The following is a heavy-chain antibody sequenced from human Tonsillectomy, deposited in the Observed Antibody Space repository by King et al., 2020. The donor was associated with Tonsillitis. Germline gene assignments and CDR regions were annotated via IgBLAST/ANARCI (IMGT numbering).Heavy chain of an antibody. CDR1: GYTFTSYS. J-gene: IGHJ3*01. Sequence: QLVQSGAEVKKPGTSVKVSCKASGYTFTSYSISWVRQAPGQGLEWMGWSSAYNGNRKYAEKVQDRVTLTTDTSTSTAYMELTSLRSDDTAVYYCARDPPIDGSGLSYGIHGSFDVWGQGTKVTVSS. V-gene: IGHV1-18*04. CDR2: SSAYNGNR. D-gene: IGHD3-3*01. CDR3: ARDPPIDGSGLSYGIHGSFDV.